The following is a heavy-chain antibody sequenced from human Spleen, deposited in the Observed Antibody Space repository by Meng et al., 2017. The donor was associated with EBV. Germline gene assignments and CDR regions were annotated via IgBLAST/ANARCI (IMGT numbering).Heavy chain of an antibody. J-gene: IGHJ4*02. CDR3: ARSYSSSWYFDS. CDR2: ISSSGSNT. D-gene: IGHD6-13*01. Sequence: QVQLVESGGGLVKPGGSLRLSCAASGFTFSDYYINWLRQAPGKGLEWVSHISSSGSNTYHADSVKGRFTISRDNAKNSLYLQMNSLRAEDTAVYYCARSYSSSWYFDSWGQGTLVTVSS. CDR1: GFTFSDYY. V-gene: IGHV3-11*01.